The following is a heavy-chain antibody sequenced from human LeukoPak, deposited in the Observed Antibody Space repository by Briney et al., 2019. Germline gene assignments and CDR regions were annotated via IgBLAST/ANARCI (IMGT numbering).Heavy chain of an antibody. J-gene: IGHJ3*02. CDR3: AGYYDSSGYYDNAFDI. CDR2: ISAYNGNT. CDR1: AYTSTRYG. V-gene: IGHV1-18*01. Sequence: GVSVPVSYKPSAYTSTRYGISWVLQAPGQGLDWMAWISAYNGNTNYAQKLQGRVTMTTDTSTSTAYMALRSLRSDDTAVYYCAGYYDSSGYYDNAFDIWVLGTMVTVSS. D-gene: IGHD3-22*01.